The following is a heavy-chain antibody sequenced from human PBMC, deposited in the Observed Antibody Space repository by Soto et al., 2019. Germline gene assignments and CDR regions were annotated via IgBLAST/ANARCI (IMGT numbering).Heavy chain of an antibody. J-gene: IGHJ2*01. D-gene: IGHD7-27*01. CDR2: IYYSGST. CDR1: GGSISSYY. Sequence: SETLSLTCTVSGGSISSYYWSWIRQPPGKGLEWIGYIYYSGSTNYNPSLKSRVTISVDTSKNQFSLKLSSVTAADTAVYYCARAGETGVIYWYFDLWGRGTLVTVSS. CDR3: ARAGETGVIYWYFDL. V-gene: IGHV4-59*01.